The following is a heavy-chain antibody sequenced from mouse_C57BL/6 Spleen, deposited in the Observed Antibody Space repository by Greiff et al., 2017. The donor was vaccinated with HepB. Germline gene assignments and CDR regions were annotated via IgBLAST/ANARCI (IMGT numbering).Heavy chain of an antibody. D-gene: IGHD1-1*01. CDR3: TAITTVVAPY. CDR2: IDPENGDT. J-gene: IGHJ3*01. V-gene: IGHV14-4*01. Sequence: VQLKQSGAELVRPGASVKLSCTASGFNIKDDYMHWVKQRPEQGLEWIGWIDPENGDTEYASKLQGKATITADTSSNTAYLQLSSLTSEDTAVYYCTAITTVVAPYWGQGTLVTVSA. CDR1: GFNIKDDY.